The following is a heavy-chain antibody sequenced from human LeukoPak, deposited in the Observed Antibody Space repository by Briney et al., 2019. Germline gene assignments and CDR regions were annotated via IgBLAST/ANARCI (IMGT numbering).Heavy chain of an antibody. CDR1: GFTFSSYS. CDR2: ISSSSSTI. V-gene: IGHV3-48*02. D-gene: IGHD3-9*01. CDR3: ARAAYYDILTGYYKKDYFDY. J-gene: IGHJ4*02. Sequence: PGGSLRLSCSASGFTFSSYSMNWVRQAPGKGLELFSYISSSSSTIYYADSVKGRFTISRENAKNSMYLQMNSLRDEDTAVYYCARAAYYDILTGYYKKDYFDYWGQGTMVTVSS.